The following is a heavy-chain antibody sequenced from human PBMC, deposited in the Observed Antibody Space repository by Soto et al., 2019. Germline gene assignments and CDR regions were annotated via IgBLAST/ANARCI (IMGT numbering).Heavy chain of an antibody. CDR1: GGSFSGYY. D-gene: IGHD2-15*01. Sequence: PSETLSLTCAVYGGSFSGYYWSWIRQPPGKGLEWIGEINHSGSTNYNPSLKSRVTISVDTSKNQFSLKLSSVTAADTAVYYCERNTRWIDYWGQGTLVTVSS. V-gene: IGHV4-34*01. J-gene: IGHJ4*02. CDR2: INHSGST. CDR3: ERNTRWIDY.